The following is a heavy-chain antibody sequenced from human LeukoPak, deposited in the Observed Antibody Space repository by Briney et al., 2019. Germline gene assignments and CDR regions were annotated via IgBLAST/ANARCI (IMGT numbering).Heavy chain of an antibody. J-gene: IGHJ5*02. D-gene: IGHD3-3*01. CDR1: GGSVSSSSYY. CDR2: IFYTGST. CDR3: ARSDFSMYTWFDP. Sequence: SETLSLTCTVSGGSVSSSSYYWGWIRQPPGRGPEWIGTIFYTGSTYYNPSLKSRVTISVDTSKNHFSLKVTSVTAADTAVYYCARSDFSMYTWFDPWGQGTQVTVSS. V-gene: IGHV4-39*01.